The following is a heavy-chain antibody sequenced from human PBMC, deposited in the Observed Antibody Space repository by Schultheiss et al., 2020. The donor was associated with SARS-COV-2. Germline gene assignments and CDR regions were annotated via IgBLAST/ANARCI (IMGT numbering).Heavy chain of an antibody. CDR3: ARWGHGLELLGYYYYYYMDV. CDR2: MNPNSGNT. CDR1: GYTFTSYD. D-gene: IGHD1-7*01. Sequence: ASVKVSCKASGYTFTSYDINWVRQATGQGLEWMGWMNPNSGNTGYAQKFQGRVTMTRNTSISTAYMELSSLRSEDTAVYYCARWGHGLELLGYYYYYYMDVWGKGTTVTVSS. J-gene: IGHJ6*03. V-gene: IGHV1-8*01.